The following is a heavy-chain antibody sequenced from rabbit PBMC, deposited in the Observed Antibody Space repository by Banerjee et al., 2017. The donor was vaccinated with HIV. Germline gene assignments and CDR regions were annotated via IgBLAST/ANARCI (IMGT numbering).Heavy chain of an antibody. V-gene: IGHV1S45*01. J-gene: IGHJ4*01. Sequence: QEQLEESGGDLVKPEGSLTLTCTASGFSFSSSYWIYWVCQAPGKGLEWIACIYGGSFGDTDYATWAKGRFTISRTSSTTVTLQMTSLTAADTATYFCARGYYSDGWGFNLWGPGTLVTVS. CDR1: GFSFSSSYW. D-gene: IGHD4-1*01. CDR3: ARGYYSDGWGFNL. CDR2: IYGGSFGDT.